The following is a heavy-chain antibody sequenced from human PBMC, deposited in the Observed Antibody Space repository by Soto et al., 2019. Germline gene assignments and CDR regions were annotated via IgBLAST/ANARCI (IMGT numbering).Heavy chain of an antibody. CDR2: ISAYNGNT. CDR1: GYTFTSYG. J-gene: IGHJ4*02. CDR3: ARDRHDSGWYVLGSVCDY. Sequence: ASVKVSCKASGYTFTSYGISWVRQAPGQGLEWMGWISAYNGNTNYAQKLQGRVTMTTDTSTSTAYMELRSLRSDDTAVYYCARDRHDSGWYVLGSVCDYWGQGTLVTVSS. D-gene: IGHD6-19*01. V-gene: IGHV1-18*01.